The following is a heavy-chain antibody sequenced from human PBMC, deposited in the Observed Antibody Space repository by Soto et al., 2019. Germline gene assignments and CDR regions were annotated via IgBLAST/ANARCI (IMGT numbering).Heavy chain of an antibody. J-gene: IGHJ1*01. CDR2: VISASGSV. V-gene: IGHV1-69*06. Sequence: QVQVVQSGAEVKKPGSSVKISCKASGRIFSSFPTSWVRQVPGQGLEWMGGVISASGSVTYAPKFQGRVTITAVNSAGMGYLELTSLTSEDTGIYYCARVGSRDAYNYVLDHWGPGTMVTVSS. CDR3: ARVGSRDAYNYVLDH. D-gene: IGHD5-18*01. CDR1: GRIFSSFP.